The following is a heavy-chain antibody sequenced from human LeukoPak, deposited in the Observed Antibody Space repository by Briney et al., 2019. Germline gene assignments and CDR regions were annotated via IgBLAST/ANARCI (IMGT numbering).Heavy chain of an antibody. D-gene: IGHD3-22*01. J-gene: IGHJ4*02. V-gene: IGHV1-2*02. CDR1: GHTFTGYY. CDR2: INPNTGGA. Sequence: ASVKVSCKASGHTFTGYYMHWVRQAPGQGLEWMGWINPNTGGADYALKFQGRVTMTRDTSITTVYMELSSLRSDDTAVYYCARMEYYSDSNAYVDYWGQGTLVTASS. CDR3: ARMEYYSDSNAYVDY.